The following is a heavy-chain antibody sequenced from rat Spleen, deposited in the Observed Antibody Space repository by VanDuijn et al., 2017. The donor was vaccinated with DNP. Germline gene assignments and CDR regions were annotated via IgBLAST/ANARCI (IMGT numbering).Heavy chain of an antibody. V-gene: IGHV5-20*01. CDR3: TTYGSYGYYYAMDA. CDR2: IGSDGYAP. D-gene: IGHD1-3*01. Sequence: EVQLVESGGGLVQPGRSLKLSCAASGFTFSDYYMAWVRQAPTKGLEWVAYIGSDGYAPYYGASVKGRFTISRDNAKSTLYLQMNSLRSEDTATYYCTTYGSYGYYYAMDAWGQGTSVTVSS. CDR1: GFTFSDYY. J-gene: IGHJ4*01.